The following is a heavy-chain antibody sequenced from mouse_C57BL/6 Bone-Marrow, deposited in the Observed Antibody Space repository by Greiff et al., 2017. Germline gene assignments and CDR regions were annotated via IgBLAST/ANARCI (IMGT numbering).Heavy chain of an antibody. CDR1: GYTFTSYW. CDR3: AREPPYDYGSSMDY. V-gene: IGHV1-55*01. D-gene: IGHD1-1*01. CDR2: IYPGSGST. J-gene: IGHJ4*01. Sequence: VQLQQPGAELVKPGASVKMSCKASGYTFTSYWITWVKQRPGQGLEWIGDIYPGSGSTNYNEKFKSKATLTVDTSSSTAYMQLSSLTSEDSAVYYCAREPPYDYGSSMDYWGQGTSVTVSS.